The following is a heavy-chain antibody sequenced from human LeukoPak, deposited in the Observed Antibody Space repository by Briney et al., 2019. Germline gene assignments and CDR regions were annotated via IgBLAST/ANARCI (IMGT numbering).Heavy chain of an antibody. V-gene: IGHV1-18*01. CDR3: ARLRRGVVPAAVARLARD. CDR2: ISAYNGNT. D-gene: IGHD2-2*01. J-gene: IGHJ4*02. Sequence: ASVKVSCKASGYTFTSYGISWVRQAPGQGLEWMGWISAYNGNTNYGQKLQGRVTMTTDTSTSTAYMELRSLRSDDTAVYYCARLRRGVVPAAVARLARDWGQGTLVTVSS. CDR1: GYTFTSYG.